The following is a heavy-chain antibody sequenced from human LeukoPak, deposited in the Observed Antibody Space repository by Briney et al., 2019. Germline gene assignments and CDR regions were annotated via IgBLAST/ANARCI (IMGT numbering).Heavy chain of an antibody. J-gene: IGHJ4*02. Sequence: SVKVSFKSSGATFSSYAISWVRQAPGQGLGLMGRIIPILGIANYAQKFQGRVTITADKSTSTAYMELSSLRSEDTAVYYCAGGSSWSSGPDYWGQGTLVTVSS. CDR1: GATFSSYA. D-gene: IGHD6-13*01. V-gene: IGHV1-69*04. CDR2: IIPILGIA. CDR3: AGGSSWSSGPDY.